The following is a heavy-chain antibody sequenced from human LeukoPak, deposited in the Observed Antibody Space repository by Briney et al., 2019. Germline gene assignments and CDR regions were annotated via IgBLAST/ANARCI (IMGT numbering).Heavy chain of an antibody. CDR2: ISGSGGST. CDR3: AKDWIAAAGTSWFDP. CDR1: GFTFSSYA. V-gene: IGHV3-23*01. Sequence: GGSLRLSCAASGFTFSSYAMSWVRQAPGKGLEWASAISGSGGSTYYADSVKGRFTISRDNSKNTLYLQMNSLRAEDTAVYYCAKDWIAAAGTSWFDPWGQGTLVTVSS. D-gene: IGHD6-13*01. J-gene: IGHJ5*02.